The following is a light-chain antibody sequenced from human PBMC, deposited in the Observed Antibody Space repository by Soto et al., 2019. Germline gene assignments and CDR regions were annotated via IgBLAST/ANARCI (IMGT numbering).Light chain of an antibody. J-gene: IGKJ2*01. CDR3: QQRSNWHLYT. V-gene: IGKV3-11*01. CDR1: QSVSSY. Sequence: EIVLTQSPATLSLSPGERATLSCRASQSVSSYLAWYQQKPGQAPRLLIYDASNRATGIPARFSGSGSGTDFPLPISSLYPADSAVYYCQQRSNWHLYTLGQGTKREIK. CDR2: DAS.